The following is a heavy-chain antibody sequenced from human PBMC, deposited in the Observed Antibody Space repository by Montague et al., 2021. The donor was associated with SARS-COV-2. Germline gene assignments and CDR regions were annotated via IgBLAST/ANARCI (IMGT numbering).Heavy chain of an antibody. V-gene: IGHV4-34*01. J-gene: IGHJ6*03. CDR2: IHHGGST. CDR3: ARLGDGVVPSPILGVGPYYSCYYMDV. Sequence: SETLSLTCAVHGGSFSTYSWNWIRQPPGKGLEWIGEIHHGGSTNYNPSLKSRVTISADTSKNQFSLKLTSVAAADTAVYYWARLGDGVVPSPILGVGPYYSCYYMDVWGKGTTVTVSS. D-gene: IGHD2-2*02. CDR1: GGSFSTYS.